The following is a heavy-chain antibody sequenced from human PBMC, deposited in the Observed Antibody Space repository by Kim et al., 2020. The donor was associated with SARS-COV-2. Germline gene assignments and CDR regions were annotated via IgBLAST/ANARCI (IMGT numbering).Heavy chain of an antibody. D-gene: IGHD5-12*01. Sequence: QKFQGRVTITADESTSTAYMELSSLRSEDTAVYYCAREPRGGGYDYRGYWGQGTLVTVSS. V-gene: IGHV1-69*01. CDR3: AREPRGGGYDYRGY. J-gene: IGHJ4*02.